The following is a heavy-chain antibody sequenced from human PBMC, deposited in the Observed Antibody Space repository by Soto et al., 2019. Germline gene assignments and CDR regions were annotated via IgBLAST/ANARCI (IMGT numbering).Heavy chain of an antibody. D-gene: IGHD3-3*01. CDR2: ISYDGSNK. V-gene: IGHV3-30*18. CDR3: AKQSTQTRTYYDFWSGYWTAFHP. J-gene: IGHJ5*02. CDR1: GFTFSSYG. Sequence: GGSLRLSCADSGFTFSSYGMHWVRQAPGKGLEWVAVISYDGSNKYYADSVKGRFTISRDNSKNTLYLQMNSLRAEDTAVYYCAKQSTQTRTYYDFWSGYWTAFHPWGPGALLTVSS.